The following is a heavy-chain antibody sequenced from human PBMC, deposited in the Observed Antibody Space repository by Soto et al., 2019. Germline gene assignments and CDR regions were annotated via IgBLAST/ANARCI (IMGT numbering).Heavy chain of an antibody. CDR3: ARGRAGYNPYYFDY. D-gene: IGHD5-12*01. CDR2: IYYSGST. J-gene: IGHJ4*02. Sequence: QVQLQESGPGLVKPSETLSLTCTVSGGSISSYYWSWIRQPPRKGLEWIGYIYYSGSTNYNPSLKSRVTISEDTSTNQFSLKLSSVTAVDTAVYYCARGRAGYNPYYFDYWGQGTLVTVSS. CDR1: GGSISSYY. V-gene: IGHV4-59*01.